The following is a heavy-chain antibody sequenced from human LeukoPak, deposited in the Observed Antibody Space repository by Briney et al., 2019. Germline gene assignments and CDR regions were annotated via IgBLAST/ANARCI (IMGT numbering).Heavy chain of an antibody. CDR3: ARDLQITMVRGVIIRDYYYYGRDV. Sequence: ASVKVSCKASGYTFTSYGISWVRQAPGQGLEWMGWISAYNGNTNYAQKLQGRVTMTTDTSTSTAYMELRSLRSDDTAVYYCARDLQITMVRGVIIRDYYYYGRDVWGQGTTVTVSS. CDR2: ISAYNGNT. J-gene: IGHJ6*02. D-gene: IGHD3-10*01. CDR1: GYTFTSYG. V-gene: IGHV1-18*01.